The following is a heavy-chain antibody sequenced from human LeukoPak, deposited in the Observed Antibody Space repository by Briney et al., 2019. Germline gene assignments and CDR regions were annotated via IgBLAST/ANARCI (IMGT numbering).Heavy chain of an antibody. J-gene: IGHJ5*02. V-gene: IGHV4-61*02. CDR2: ISTSGST. CDR3: ARDEGSGWFDP. Sequence: PSETLSLTSTVSGGSISSGTYYWNWIRQPAGKGLEWIGRISTSGSTNYNPSLKSRVTISLDTSKNHFSLKLNSVTAADTAVYYCARDEGSGWFDPWGQGTLVTVSS. D-gene: IGHD3-10*01. CDR1: GGSISSGTYY.